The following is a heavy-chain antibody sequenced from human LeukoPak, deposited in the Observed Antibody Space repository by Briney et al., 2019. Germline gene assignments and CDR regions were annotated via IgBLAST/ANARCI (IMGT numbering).Heavy chain of an antibody. Sequence: ASVKVSCKASGYTFTYYSVNWVRQAPGQGLEWMGWINTNTGTPTYAQGFTGRFVFSLDTSVSTAYLQISNLKAEDTAVYYCTRDSVRGVIVWGKGTTVTVSS. CDR2: INTNTGTP. J-gene: IGHJ6*04. D-gene: IGHD3-10*01. CDR3: TRDSVRGVIV. V-gene: IGHV7-4-1*02. CDR1: GYTFTYYS.